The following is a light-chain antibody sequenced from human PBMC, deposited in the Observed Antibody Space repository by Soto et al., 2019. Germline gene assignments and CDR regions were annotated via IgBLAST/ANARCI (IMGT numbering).Light chain of an antibody. V-gene: IGKV1-5*01. CDR2: DAS. CDR1: QSISGS. Sequence: DIQMTQSPATLSASIGDRVTITCRASQSISGSLAWYQQKPGKAPKLLIYDASSLERGVPSRFSGSGSGTEFTLTISSLQPDDFGSYYCQQYNTYKWTFGQGTKVDIK. J-gene: IGKJ1*01. CDR3: QQYNTYKWT.